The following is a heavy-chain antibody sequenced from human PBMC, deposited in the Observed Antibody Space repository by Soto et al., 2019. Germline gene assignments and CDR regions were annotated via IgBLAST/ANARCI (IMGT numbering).Heavy chain of an antibody. CDR2: IIPIFGTA. J-gene: IGHJ6*02. Sequence: QVQLVQSGAEVKKPGSSVKVSCKASGGTFSSYAISWVRQAPGQGLEWMGGIIPIFGTADYAQKFQGRVTITAYDFASTAYMELSSLRSEDTAVYYCARHLGGNHYYCGMDVWGQGTTVTVSS. CDR1: GGTFSSYA. D-gene: IGHD3-16*01. V-gene: IGHV1-69*12. CDR3: ARHLGGNHYYCGMDV.